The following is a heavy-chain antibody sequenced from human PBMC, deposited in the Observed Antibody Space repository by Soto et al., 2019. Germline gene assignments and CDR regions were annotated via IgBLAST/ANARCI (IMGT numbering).Heavy chain of an antibody. CDR2: INPNSGGT. CDR3: ARGPGVFNWNFDY. V-gene: IGHV1-2*04. J-gene: IGHJ4*02. D-gene: IGHD1-1*01. CDR1: GYTFTGYY. Sequence: ASVTVSCKASGYTFTGYYMHWVRQAPGQGLERMGWINPNSGGTNYAQKFQGWVTMTRDTSISTAYMELSRLRSVDLAGYYCARGPGVFNWNFDYGGRGTLFTVSS.